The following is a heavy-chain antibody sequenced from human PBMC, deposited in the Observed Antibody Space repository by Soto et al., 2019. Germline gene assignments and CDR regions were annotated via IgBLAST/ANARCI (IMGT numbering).Heavy chain of an antibody. CDR1: GFAFSTYG. V-gene: IGHV3-33*01. CDR2: IWYDGIDK. CDR3: ARAAVTDYQYHGMDV. J-gene: IGHJ6*02. D-gene: IGHD4-17*01. Sequence: GGSLRLSCAASGFAFSTYGMHWVRQAPGKGLEWVAAIWYDGIDKYYAASVKGRFTISRDNSMNTVYLQMSSLRADDTAVYYCARAAVTDYQYHGMDVWGQGTTVTVSS.